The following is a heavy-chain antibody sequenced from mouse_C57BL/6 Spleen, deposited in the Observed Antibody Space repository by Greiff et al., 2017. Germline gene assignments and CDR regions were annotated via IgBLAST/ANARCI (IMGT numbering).Heavy chain of an antibody. D-gene: IGHD2-2*01. Sequence: VQLQQPGAELVRPGSSVKLSCKASGYTFTSYWMHWVKQRPIQGLEWIGNIDPSDSETHYNQKFKDKATLTVDKSSSTAYMQLSSLTSEDSAVDDCARGDGYGGVYFDYWGQGTTLTVSS. CDR2: IDPSDSET. V-gene: IGHV1-52*01. J-gene: IGHJ2*01. CDR1: GYTFTSYW. CDR3: ARGDGYGGVYFDY.